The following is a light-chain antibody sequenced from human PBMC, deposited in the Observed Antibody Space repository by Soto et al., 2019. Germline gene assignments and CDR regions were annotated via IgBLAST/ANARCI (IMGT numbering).Light chain of an antibody. J-gene: IGLJ1*01. V-gene: IGLV1-40*01. CDR3: QSYDTSLSGYV. CDR2: DNT. CDR1: SSNIGASID. Sequence: QSVLTQPPSVSGAPGQRVTISCTGSSSNIGASIDVHWYQQLPGTAPKLLIYDNTNRPSGVPGRFSGSKSGTSASLAITGLQAEDEADYYCQSYDTSLSGYVFGTVTKLTVL.